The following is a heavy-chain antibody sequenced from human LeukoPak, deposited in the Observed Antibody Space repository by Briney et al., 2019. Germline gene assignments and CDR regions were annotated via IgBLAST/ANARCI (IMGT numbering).Heavy chain of an antibody. CDR1: GDSISSNGVA. CDR2: TYYGSKLYN. CDR3: TRGRNSAFDY. J-gene: IGHJ4*02. V-gene: IGHV6-1*01. D-gene: IGHD1-14*01. Sequence: SETLSLTCAVSGDSISSNGVAWNWIRQSPSRGLEWLGRTYYGSKLYNDYALSVKSRITINPHTSKNPFSLHLNSVTPEDTAVYYCTRGRNSAFDYWGQGTLVTVSS.